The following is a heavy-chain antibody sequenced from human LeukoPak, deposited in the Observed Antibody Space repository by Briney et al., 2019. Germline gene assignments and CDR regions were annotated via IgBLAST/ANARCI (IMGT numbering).Heavy chain of an antibody. V-gene: IGHV3-30*04. CDR1: GFIFSDHA. J-gene: IGHJ4*02. CDR2: IGSDGTKQ. D-gene: IGHD5/OR15-5a*01. CDR3: ARQMTSTRLFDS. Sequence: GRSLRLSCVASGFIFSDHAFHWVRQSPGKGLEWVALIGSDGTKQYYADSVQGRFTVSRENSKNTLFLQMNTVRADDTAVYFCARQMTSTRLFDSWGQGTLVTVSS.